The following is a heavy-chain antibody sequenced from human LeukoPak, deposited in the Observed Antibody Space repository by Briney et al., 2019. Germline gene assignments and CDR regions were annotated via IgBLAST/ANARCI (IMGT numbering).Heavy chain of an antibody. Sequence: GGSLRLSCAASGFTFSTYSMNWVRQAPGKVLEWGSYISSSSSTIYYADSVKGRFTISRDNAKNSLYLQMNSLRAEDTAVYYCARGVFGAYAFDIWGQGTMVTVSS. V-gene: IGHV3-48*01. CDR2: ISSSSSTI. D-gene: IGHD3-10*02. CDR3: ARGVFGAYAFDI. J-gene: IGHJ3*02. CDR1: GFTFSTYS.